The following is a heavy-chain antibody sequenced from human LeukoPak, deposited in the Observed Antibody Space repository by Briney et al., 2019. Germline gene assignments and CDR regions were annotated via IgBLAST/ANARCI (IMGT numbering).Heavy chain of an antibody. CDR3: ARQAVYCSSTSCYPNSLDY. D-gene: IGHD2-2*01. Sequence: PSETLSLTCTVSGGSISSYYWSWIRQPPGKGLEWIGYIYYSGSTNYNPSLKSRVTISVDTSKSQFSLKLCSVTAADTAVYYCARQAVYCSSTSCYPNSLDYWGQGTLVTVSS. J-gene: IGHJ4*02. CDR1: GGSISSYY. CDR2: IYYSGST. V-gene: IGHV4-59*08.